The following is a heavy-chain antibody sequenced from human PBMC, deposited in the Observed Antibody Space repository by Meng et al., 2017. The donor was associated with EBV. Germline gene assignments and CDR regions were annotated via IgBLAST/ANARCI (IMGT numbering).Heavy chain of an antibody. CDR2: IYWDDDK. CDR1: GFSLSTRGVG. D-gene: IGHD6-6*01. CDR3: AHIIAARPFDY. Sequence: QIPLTESGPTLVKPTQTLTLTFTFSGFSLSTRGVGVGWIRQPPGKALEWLALIYWDDDKRYSPSLKSRLTITKDTSKNQVVLTMTNMDPVDAATYYCAHIIAARPFDYWGQGTLVTVSS. V-gene: IGHV2-5*02. J-gene: IGHJ4*02.